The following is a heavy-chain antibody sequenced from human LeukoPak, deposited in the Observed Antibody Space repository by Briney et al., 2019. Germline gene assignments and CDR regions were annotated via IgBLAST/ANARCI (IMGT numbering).Heavy chain of an antibody. D-gene: IGHD5-18*01. V-gene: IGHV1-69*04. Sequence: SVKVSCEASGGTFSSYAISWVRQAPGQGLEWMGRIIPIFGIANYAQKFQGRVTITADKSTSTAYMELSSLRSEDTAVYYCARSRDTAMVLSYWGQGTLVTVSS. CDR2: IIPIFGIA. CDR3: ARSRDTAMVLSY. CDR1: GGTFSSYA. J-gene: IGHJ4*02.